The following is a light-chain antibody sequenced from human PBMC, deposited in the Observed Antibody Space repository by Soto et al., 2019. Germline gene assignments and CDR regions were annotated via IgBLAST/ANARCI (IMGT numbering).Light chain of an antibody. J-gene: IGKJ1*01. CDR2: AAS. CDR3: QQSYSPART. V-gene: IGKV1-39*01. Sequence: DIQMTQSPSSLSASIGDRITITCRASQTISNYLNWYQQKPGKAPNLLIYAASTLQRGVPSRFSGSGSGTDFTLTISSLQPEDFATYYCQQSYSPARTFGQGTKVEIE. CDR1: QTISNY.